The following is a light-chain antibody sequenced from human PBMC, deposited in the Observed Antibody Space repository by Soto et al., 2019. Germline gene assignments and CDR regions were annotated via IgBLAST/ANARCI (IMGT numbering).Light chain of an antibody. CDR2: AAS. Sequence: DIQLTQSPSFLSASVGDRVTVTCRASQDISSFLAWYHQTPGKAPNLLIYAASTLQSGVPSRFSGSGSGTEFTLTISGLQPGDSATYYCQQYNSYSPTFGQGTKVDIK. CDR1: QDISSF. J-gene: IGKJ1*01. CDR3: QQYNSYSPT. V-gene: IGKV1-9*01.